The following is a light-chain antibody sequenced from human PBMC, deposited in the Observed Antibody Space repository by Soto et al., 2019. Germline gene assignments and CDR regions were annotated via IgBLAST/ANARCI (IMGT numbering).Light chain of an antibody. CDR2: GGS. CDR3: HQYGAPPIS. Sequence: EIVMAQSPSTLSVSPGERATLSCRASQSVTNNLAWYQQRPGQAPRLLIYGGSTRATAVPDRFSGSGSGPDFALTISRLEPEDFALYYCHQYGAPPISCGPGTRVD. J-gene: IGKJ3*01. V-gene: IGKV3-20*01. CDR1: QSVTNN.